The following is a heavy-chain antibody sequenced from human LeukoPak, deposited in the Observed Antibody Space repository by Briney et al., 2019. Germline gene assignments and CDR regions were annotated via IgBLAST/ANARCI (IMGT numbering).Heavy chain of an antibody. CDR2: IFYSGTT. Sequence: PSETLSLTCTVSGDTISTSFYYWDWIRQPPGKGLEWIGGIFYSGTTYYNPSLKSRVTMSVDTSKNQFSLKLTSVTAADTAVYYCASHYRFAFDNWGRGTLVTVSS. V-gene: IGHV4-39*07. CDR1: GDTISTSFYY. CDR3: ASHYRFAFDN. D-gene: IGHD3-16*02. J-gene: IGHJ3*02.